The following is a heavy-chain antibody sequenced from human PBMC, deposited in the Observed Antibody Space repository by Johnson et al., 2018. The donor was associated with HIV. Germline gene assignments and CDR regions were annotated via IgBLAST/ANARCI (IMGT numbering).Heavy chain of an antibody. CDR3: ARGSYDGDAFDI. D-gene: IGHD3-10*01. CDR1: GFTFNNYD. V-gene: IGHV3-13*01. J-gene: IGHJ3*02. CDR2: IGTTGDV. Sequence: VQLVESLRLSCAGSGFTFNNYDMHWVRQSTGKGLEWVSGIGTTGDVFYAGSLKDRFTIFRDNAKDSLYLDMKSLRAGDTALYFCARGSYDGDAFDIWGQGTMVTVSS.